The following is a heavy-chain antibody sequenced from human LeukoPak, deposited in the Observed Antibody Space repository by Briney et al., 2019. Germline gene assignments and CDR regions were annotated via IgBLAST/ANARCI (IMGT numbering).Heavy chain of an antibody. CDR1: GASIDTSAYN. CDR2: IYHSGSF. D-gene: IGHD3-22*01. J-gene: IGHJ4*02. CDR3: AREILYDSTAYYL. Sequence: SETLSLTCSVSGASIDTSAYNWGWIRQPPGKGLEWIGSIYHSGSFHDNPSLKSRLTLSIDTSRNQFSLTLKSVTAADSGVYFCAREILYDSTAYYLWGQGTVVTVSS. V-gene: IGHV4-39*01.